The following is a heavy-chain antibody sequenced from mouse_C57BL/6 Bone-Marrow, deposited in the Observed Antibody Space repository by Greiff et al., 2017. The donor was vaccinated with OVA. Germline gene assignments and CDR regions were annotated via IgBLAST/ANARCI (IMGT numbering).Heavy chain of an antibody. CDR3: ARDGYHWYFDV. CDR2: IDPSDSYT. Sequence: QVQLQQPGAELVMPGASVKLSCTASGYTFTSYWMHWVKQRPGQGLEWIGEIDPSDSYTNYNQKFKGKSTLTVDKSSSTAYMQLSSLTSEDSAVYYCARDGYHWYFDVWGTGTTVTVSS. D-gene: IGHD2-3*01. V-gene: IGHV1-69*01. J-gene: IGHJ1*03. CDR1: GYTFTSYW.